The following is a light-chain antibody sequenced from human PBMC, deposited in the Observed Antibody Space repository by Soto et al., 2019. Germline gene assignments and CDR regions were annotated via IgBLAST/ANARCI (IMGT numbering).Light chain of an antibody. CDR1: QDISNY. Sequence: DLQMTQSPSSLSASVGDRVTITCQASQDISNYLNWYQQKPGKAPKLLIYDASNLETGVPSRFSGSGSGTDFTFTISSLQPEDIATYYCQQYDSYTFGQGTKLEIK. J-gene: IGKJ2*01. CDR2: DAS. CDR3: QQYDSYT. V-gene: IGKV1-33*01.